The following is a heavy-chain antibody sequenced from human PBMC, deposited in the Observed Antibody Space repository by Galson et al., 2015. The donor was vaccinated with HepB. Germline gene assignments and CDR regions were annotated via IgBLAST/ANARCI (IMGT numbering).Heavy chain of an antibody. CDR1: GSTFTTYA. Sequence: SVKVSCKASGSTFTTYAIQWVRQAPGQRLEWMGWINTGNGNTKYSQKFQGRVTITRDTSATTAYMELSSLRSEDTAIYYCAKALKEALVPNWFDPWGQGTLVTVSS. J-gene: IGHJ5*02. CDR3: AKALKEALVPNWFDP. V-gene: IGHV1-3*04. D-gene: IGHD3-9*01. CDR2: INTGNGNT.